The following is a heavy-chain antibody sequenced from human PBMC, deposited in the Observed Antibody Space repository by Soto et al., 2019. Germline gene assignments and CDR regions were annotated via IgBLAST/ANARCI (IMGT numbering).Heavy chain of an antibody. CDR2: ISGSGGSA. V-gene: IGHV3-23*01. CDR1: GFTFSSYA. Sequence: EVQLLESGGGLVQPGGSLRLSCAASGFTFSSYAMSWVRQAPGKGLEWVSAISGSGGSAYYADSVKGRFTISRDNSKNTLYLQMNSLRAEDTAVYYCAKVKFGRSGLNYFDYWGQGTLVTVSS. CDR3: AKVKFGRSGLNYFDY. D-gene: IGHD2-15*01. J-gene: IGHJ4*02.